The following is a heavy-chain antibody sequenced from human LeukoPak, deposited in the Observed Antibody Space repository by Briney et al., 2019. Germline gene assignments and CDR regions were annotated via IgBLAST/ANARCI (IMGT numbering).Heavy chain of an antibody. J-gene: IGHJ4*02. Sequence: SETLSLTCTVSGGSISSYYWSWIRQPPGKGLEWIGYIYYSGSTNYNPSLKSRVTISVDTSKNQFSLKLSSVTAADTAVYYCARGPAYYDILTGYYTQGLDYWGQGTLVTVSS. CDR2: IYYSGST. CDR1: GGSISSYY. V-gene: IGHV4-59*01. CDR3: ARGPAYYDILTGYYTQGLDY. D-gene: IGHD3-9*01.